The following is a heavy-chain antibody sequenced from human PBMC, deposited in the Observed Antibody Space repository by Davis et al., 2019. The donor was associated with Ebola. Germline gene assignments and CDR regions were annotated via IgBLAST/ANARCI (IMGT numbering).Heavy chain of an antibody. Sequence: ASVKVSCKASGYTFTSYYMHWVRQAPGQGLEWMGIINPSGGSTSYAQKFQGRVTMTRDTSTSTVYMELSSLRSEDTAVYYCARGGVVVPAAIVKGDNWFDPWGQGTLVTVSS. D-gene: IGHD2-2*01. J-gene: IGHJ5*02. CDR2: INPSGGST. V-gene: IGHV1-46*01. CDR3: ARGGVVVPAAIVKGDNWFDP. CDR1: GYTFTSYY.